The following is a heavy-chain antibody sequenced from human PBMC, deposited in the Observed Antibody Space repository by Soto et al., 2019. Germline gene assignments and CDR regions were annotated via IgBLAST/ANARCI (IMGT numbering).Heavy chain of an antibody. V-gene: IGHV4-39*01. D-gene: IGHD3-9*01. CDR3: ARLRSDPVLRYFDFFDY. Sequence: QLQLQESGPGLVKPSETLSLTCTVSGGSISSSSYYWGWIRQPPGKGLEWIGSIYYSGSTYYNPSLKSRVTISVDTSKSQFSLKLSSVTAADTAVYYCARLRSDPVLRYFDFFDYWGQGTLVTVSS. J-gene: IGHJ4*02. CDR1: GGSISSSSYY. CDR2: IYYSGST.